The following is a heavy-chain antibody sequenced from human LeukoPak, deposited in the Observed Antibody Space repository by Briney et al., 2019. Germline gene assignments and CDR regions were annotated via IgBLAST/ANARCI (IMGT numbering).Heavy chain of an antibody. CDR2: INPRGGST. Sequence: ASVRVSCKASGYTFTSYYMHWVRQAPGQGLEWMGLINPRGGSTSYAQKFQGRVTMTRDMSTSTFYMELSSLRSEDTAVYYCARVDCSGGSCYEKNWYFDLGCRGTLVTISS. CDR1: GYTFTSYY. J-gene: IGHJ2*01. V-gene: IGHV1-46*01. D-gene: IGHD2-15*01. CDR3: ARVDCSGGSCYEKNWYFDL.